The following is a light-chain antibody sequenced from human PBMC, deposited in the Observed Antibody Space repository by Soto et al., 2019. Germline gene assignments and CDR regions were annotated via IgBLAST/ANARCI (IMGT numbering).Light chain of an antibody. V-gene: IGKV1-5*01. J-gene: IGKJ2*01. CDR2: DAS. CDR3: QQYNRPST. CDR1: QSMSRW. Sequence: DIEMTQSPSTLSASVGDRVTITCRASQSMSRWLAWYQQKPGKAPKVLIYDASTLESGVPSRFSGSGSGTEFTLTISSLQPDDSSAYYCQQYNRPSTFGQGTKLEIK.